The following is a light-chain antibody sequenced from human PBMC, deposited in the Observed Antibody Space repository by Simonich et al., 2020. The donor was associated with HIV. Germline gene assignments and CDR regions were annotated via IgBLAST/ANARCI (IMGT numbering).Light chain of an antibody. CDR1: QSVSSS. CDR3: QQYHIYPYT. V-gene: IGKV3-15*01. J-gene: IGKJ2*01. CDR2: GAS. Sequence: DIVMTQSPATLSVSPGEGVTLSCRASQSVSSSLSWYQQKPGQAPRLLIYGASTRATGIPARFSGSGSGTEFTLTISSMQSEDFATYYCQQYHIYPYTFGQGTKLESK.